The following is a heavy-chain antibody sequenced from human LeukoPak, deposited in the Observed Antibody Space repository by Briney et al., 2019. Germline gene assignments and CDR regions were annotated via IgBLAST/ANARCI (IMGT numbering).Heavy chain of an antibody. J-gene: IGHJ5*02. CDR1: GGSFSGYY. V-gene: IGHV3-21*01. Sequence: PSETLSLTCAVYGGSFSGYYWSWIRQPPGKGLEWVSSISSSSSYIYYADSVKGRFTISRDNAKNSLYLQMNSLRAEDTAVYYCASVPKGSYLPAQDPIAAWGQGTLVTVSS. CDR2: ISSSSSYI. D-gene: IGHD1-26*01. CDR3: ASVPKGSYLPAQDPIAA.